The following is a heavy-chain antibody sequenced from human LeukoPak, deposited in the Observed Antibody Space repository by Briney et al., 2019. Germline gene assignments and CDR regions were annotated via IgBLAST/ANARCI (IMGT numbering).Heavy chain of an antibody. J-gene: IGHJ4*02. Sequence: GGSLRLSCAASGFTFSSYAMSWVRQAPGKGLEWVSAISGSGGSTYYADSVKGRFTISKDNSKNTLYLQMNSLRAEDMAVYYCAKDAYDSSGYYFLYFDYWGQGTLVTVSS. CDR1: GFTFSSYA. CDR3: AKDAYDSSGYYFLYFDY. V-gene: IGHV3-23*01. D-gene: IGHD3-22*01. CDR2: ISGSGGST.